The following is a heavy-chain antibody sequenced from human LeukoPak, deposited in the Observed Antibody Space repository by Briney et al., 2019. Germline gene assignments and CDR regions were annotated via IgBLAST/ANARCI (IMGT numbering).Heavy chain of an antibody. CDR3: ARDLRYYGDSPY. V-gene: IGHV3-48*04. D-gene: IGHD4-17*01. CDR2: ISSSGSTI. CDR1: GFTFSSYS. Sequence: GGSLRLSCAASGFTFSSYSINWVRQAPGKGLEWVSYISSSGSTIYYADSVKGRFTISGDNAKNSLYLQMNSLRAEDTAVYYCARDLRYYGDSPYWGQGTLVTVSS. J-gene: IGHJ4*02.